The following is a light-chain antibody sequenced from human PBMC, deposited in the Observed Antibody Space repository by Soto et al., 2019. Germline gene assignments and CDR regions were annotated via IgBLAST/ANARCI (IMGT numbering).Light chain of an antibody. CDR3: QQYNTWLWT. CDR1: QSVNAN. Sequence: EVVMTQSPATLSVSPGERATLSCRASQSVNANLAWYQQKPGQAPRLLIHGASNRATGKPARFSGSGFGAEFVLTIGSLQSEDFAVFYCQQYNTWLWTVGQGTRVEI. J-gene: IGKJ1*01. CDR2: GAS. V-gene: IGKV3-15*01.